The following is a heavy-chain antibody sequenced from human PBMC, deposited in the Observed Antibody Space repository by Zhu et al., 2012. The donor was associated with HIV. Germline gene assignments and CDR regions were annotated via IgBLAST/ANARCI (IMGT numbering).Heavy chain of an antibody. V-gene: IGHV4-30-2*01. CDR2: IYSSGRP. D-gene: IGHD4-17*01. Sequence: QVQLQGSAPSLVKPSQTLSLTCTVSGGSISSGGYSWSWIRQPPGKGLEWIGYIYSSGRPYYNPSLKSRVTISLDRSTNQFSLKLSSVTAADTAVYYCAGYDYGDFGGPTQNAFHIWGQGTLVPVSS. CDR1: GGSISSGGYS. J-gene: IGHJ3*02. CDR3: AGYDYGDFGGPTQNAFHI.